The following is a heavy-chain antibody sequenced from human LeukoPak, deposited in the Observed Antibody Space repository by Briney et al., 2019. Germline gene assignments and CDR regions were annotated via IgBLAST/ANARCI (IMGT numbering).Heavy chain of an antibody. J-gene: IGHJ3*02. V-gene: IGHV3-21*01. CDR3: AREPLQGLTRNDAFDI. D-gene: IGHD6-19*01. Sequence: GGSLILSCAASGFTLSIYWMGSARQAPGKGLEWDQFISSISSYIYYADSVTGQYPIHRDNPKNSLYLEMNSLRAEDTAVYYCAREPLQGLTRNDAFDIWGKGTMVTVSS. CDR1: GFTLSIYW. CDR2: ISSISSYI.